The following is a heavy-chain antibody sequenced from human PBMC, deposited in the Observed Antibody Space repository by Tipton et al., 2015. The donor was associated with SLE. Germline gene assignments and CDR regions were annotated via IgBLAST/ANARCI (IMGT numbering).Heavy chain of an antibody. Sequence: SLRLSCAASGFSFGSYTMNWVRQAPGKGQEWVSFISSRSTYIYYADSIKGRFTISRDNAKNSLYLQMNSLRVEDTAVYFCARVGDYYYDMDVWGKGTSVTVSS. CDR1: GFSFGSYT. CDR3: ARVGDYYYDMDV. J-gene: IGHJ6*03. CDR2: ISSRSTYI. V-gene: IGHV3-21*01.